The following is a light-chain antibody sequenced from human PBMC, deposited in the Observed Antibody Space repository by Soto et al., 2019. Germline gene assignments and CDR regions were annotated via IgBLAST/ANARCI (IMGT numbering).Light chain of an antibody. Sequence: EIVLTQSPGTLSLSPGERATLSCRAGQSVSSNSLAWYQQKPGQAARLLIYGASSRATGIPDRFSGSGSGTDFTLTVTRLEPEDFAVYYCQQYGSSPITFGQGTRLEIK. CDR1: QSVSSNS. CDR2: GAS. V-gene: IGKV3-20*01. CDR3: QQYGSSPIT. J-gene: IGKJ5*01.